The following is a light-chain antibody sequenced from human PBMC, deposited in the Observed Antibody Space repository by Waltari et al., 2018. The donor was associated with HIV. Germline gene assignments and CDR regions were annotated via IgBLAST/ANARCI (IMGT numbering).Light chain of an antibody. V-gene: IGLV2-14*03. CDR3: GSYTRTNTLVV. Sequence: QSALTQPASVSGSPGQSITISCTGTSSDIGGYNHVSWYQQHPGKAPKLMIYDVSNRPSGVSSRFSGSKSGNTASLTISGLQAEDEADYYCGSYTRTNTLVVFGGGTKLTVL. CDR2: DVS. CDR1: SSDIGGYNH. J-gene: IGLJ2*01.